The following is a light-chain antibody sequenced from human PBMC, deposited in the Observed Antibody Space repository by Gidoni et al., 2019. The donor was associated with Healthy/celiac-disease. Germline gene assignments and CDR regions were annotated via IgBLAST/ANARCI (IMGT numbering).Light chain of an antibody. CDR1: QNVSTN. J-gene: IGKJ2*04. CDR3: QQYNNWPPSS. CDR2: GAS. V-gene: IGKV3-15*01. Sequence: EIVMPQSPATPSVSPGERATLSGRASQNVSTNLAWYQQKPGQAPRLLIYGASTRATGIPARFSGSGSGTDFTLTISSLQSEDFAVYYCQQYNNWPPSSFGQGTKLEIK.